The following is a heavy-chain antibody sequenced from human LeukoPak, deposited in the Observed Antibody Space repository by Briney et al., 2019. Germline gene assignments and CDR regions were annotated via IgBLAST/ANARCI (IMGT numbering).Heavy chain of an antibody. V-gene: IGHV1-18*01. CDR2: ISAYNGNT. Sequence: ASVKVSCKASGYTFTSYGISWVRQAPGQGLEWMGWISAYNGNTNYAQKPQGRVTMTTDTSTSTAYMELRGLRSDDTAVYYCAGAVEYYFDYWGQGTLVTVSS. D-gene: IGHD2/OR15-2a*01. CDR3: AGAVEYYFDY. J-gene: IGHJ4*02. CDR1: GYTFTSYG.